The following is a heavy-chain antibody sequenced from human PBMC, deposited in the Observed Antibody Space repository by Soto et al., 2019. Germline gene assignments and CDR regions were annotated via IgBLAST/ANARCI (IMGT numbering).Heavy chain of an antibody. CDR3: ARLPREQLAAFYYFDY. CDR1: GGSISSSSYY. Sequence: SETLSLTCTVSGGSISSSSYYWGWIRQPPGKGLEWIGSVYYSGSTYYNPSLKSRVTISVDTSKNQFSLKLSSVTAADTAVYYCARLPREQLAAFYYFDYWGQGTLVTVSS. J-gene: IGHJ4*02. V-gene: IGHV4-39*01. CDR2: VYYSGST. D-gene: IGHD6-13*01.